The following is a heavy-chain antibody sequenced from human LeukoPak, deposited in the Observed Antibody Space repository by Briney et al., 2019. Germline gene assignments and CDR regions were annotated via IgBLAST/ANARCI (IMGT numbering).Heavy chain of an antibody. CDR1: GGTFSSYA. Sequence: SVKVSCTASGGTFSSYAISWVRQAPGQGLEWMGRIIPILGIANYAQKFQGRVTITADKSTSTAYMELSSLRSEDTAVYYCARLVVIPNYYYYGMDVWGQGTTVTVSS. D-gene: IGHD3-22*01. CDR2: IIPILGIA. CDR3: ARLVVIPNYYYYGMDV. J-gene: IGHJ6*02. V-gene: IGHV1-69*04.